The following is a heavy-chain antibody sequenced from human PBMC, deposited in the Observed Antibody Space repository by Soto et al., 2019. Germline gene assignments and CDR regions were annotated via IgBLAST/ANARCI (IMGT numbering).Heavy chain of an antibody. CDR3: ARGFASLTAAFDY. J-gene: IGHJ4*02. V-gene: IGHV3-33*01. D-gene: IGHD2-15*01. CDR1: GFTFSSYG. Sequence: PGGSLRLSCAASGFTFSSYGMHWVRQAPGKGLEWVAVIWYDESNKYYADSVKGRFTISRDNSKNTLYLQMNSLRAEDTAVYYCARGFASLTAAFDYWGQGTLVTVSS. CDR2: IWYDESNK.